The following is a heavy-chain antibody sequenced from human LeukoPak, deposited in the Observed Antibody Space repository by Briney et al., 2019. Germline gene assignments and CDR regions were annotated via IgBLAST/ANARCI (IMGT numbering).Heavy chain of an antibody. D-gene: IGHD3-16*01. CDR1: GFTFGSYA. CDR3: AKGFVGGGMGV. CDR2: ISDSGRST. J-gene: IGHJ6*02. V-gene: IGHV3-23*01. Sequence: PGGSLRLSCAASGFTFGSYAMSWVRQAPGKGLEWVSGISDSGRSTYYADSVKGRFTISRDNSKNTLYLQMNSLRAEDTAVYYCAKGFVGGGMGVWGQGTTVTVSS.